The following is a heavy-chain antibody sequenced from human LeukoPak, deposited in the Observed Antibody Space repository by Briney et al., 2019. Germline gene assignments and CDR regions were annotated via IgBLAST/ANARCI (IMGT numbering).Heavy chain of an antibody. J-gene: IGHJ4*02. Sequence: GGSLRLSCAASGFTFRNYVIHWIRQAPGKGLEWVAVTSSDLNVKLYADSVKGRFTISRDNSRSTLYLQMNSLRPEDTAIYYCAREGYYGSGSPPSLYFDYWGQGTLVTVSS. CDR3: AREGYYGSGSPPSLYFDY. CDR1: GFTFRNYV. CDR2: TSSDLNVK. D-gene: IGHD3-10*01. V-gene: IGHV3-30-3*01.